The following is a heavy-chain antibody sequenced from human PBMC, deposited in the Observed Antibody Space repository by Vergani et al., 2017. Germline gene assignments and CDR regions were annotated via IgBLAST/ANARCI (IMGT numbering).Heavy chain of an antibody. J-gene: IGHJ6*03. Sequence: QVQLQESGPGLVKPSETLSLTCTVSGGSISSYYWSWIRQPPGKGLEWIGYIYYSGSTNYNPSLKSRVTISVDTSKNQFSLKLSSVTAADTAVYYCARLSPPRRLVYRYMDVWGKGTTVTVSS. CDR2: IYYSGST. CDR3: ARLSPPRRLVYRYMDV. CDR1: GGSISSYY. D-gene: IGHD6-19*01. V-gene: IGHV4-59*01.